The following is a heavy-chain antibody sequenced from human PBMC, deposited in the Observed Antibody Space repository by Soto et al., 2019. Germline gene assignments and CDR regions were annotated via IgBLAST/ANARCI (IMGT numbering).Heavy chain of an antibody. CDR1: GITFSNYW. J-gene: IGHJ3*02. V-gene: IGHV3-7*01. CDR3: ARDQDDSSDAFDI. D-gene: IGHD3-3*01. Sequence: GGSLRLSCAASGITFSNYWMTWVRQAPGKGLEWVANIKQDGSEKYYVDSVKGRFTISRDNAKNSLYLQMNSLRAEDTAVYYCARDQDDSSDAFDIWGRGTMVTVSS. CDR2: IKQDGSEK.